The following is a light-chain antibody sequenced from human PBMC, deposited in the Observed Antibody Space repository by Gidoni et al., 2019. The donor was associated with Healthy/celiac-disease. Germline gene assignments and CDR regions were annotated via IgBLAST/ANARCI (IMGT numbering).Light chain of an antibody. CDR2: DAS. CDR1: QSVSSY. Sequence: IVLKQAPTTLSLSPGERATLSCRASQSVSSYLAWYQQKPGQAPRLLIYDASNRATGIPARFSGSGSGTDFTLTISSLEPEDFAVYYCQQRSNWPPGWTFGQGTKVEIK. CDR3: QQRSNWPPGWT. J-gene: IGKJ1*01. V-gene: IGKV3-11*01.